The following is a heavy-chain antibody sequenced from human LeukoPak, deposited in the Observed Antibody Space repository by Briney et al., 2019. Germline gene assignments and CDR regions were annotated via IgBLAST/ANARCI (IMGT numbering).Heavy chain of an antibody. V-gene: IGHV3-30*04. CDR2: ISYDGSNK. J-gene: IGHJ4*02. CDR3: ALTKIGYCSGGSCYSPVHIDY. Sequence: GGSLRLSCAASGFTFSSYAMHWVRQAPGKGLEWVAVISYDGSNKYYADSVKGRFTISRDNSKNTLYLQMNSLRAEDTAVYYCALTKIGYCSGGSCYSPVHIDYWGQGTLVTVSS. D-gene: IGHD2-15*01. CDR1: GFTFSSYA.